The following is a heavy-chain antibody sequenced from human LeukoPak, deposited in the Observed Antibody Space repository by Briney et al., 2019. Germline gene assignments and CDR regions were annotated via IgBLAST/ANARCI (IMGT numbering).Heavy chain of an antibody. D-gene: IGHD6-19*01. CDR3: ASALIAVDGTSFDS. Sequence: GASVKVSCKASGYPFTGYYMYWVRQAPGQGLEWMAWINPNSGGTNSAQKFQGRVTMTRDTSISTAYMELSSLRSDDTAVYYCASALIAVDGTSFDSWGQGTLVTVSS. CDR1: GYPFTGYY. CDR2: INPNSGGT. V-gene: IGHV1-2*02. J-gene: IGHJ4*02.